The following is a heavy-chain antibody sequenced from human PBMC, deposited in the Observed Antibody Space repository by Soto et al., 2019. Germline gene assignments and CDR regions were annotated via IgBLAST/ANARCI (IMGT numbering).Heavy chain of an antibody. CDR2: INPNSGGT. CDR3: ARDYSNYRTPFDY. CDR1: GYTFTGYY. Sequence: QVQLVQSGAEVKKPGASVKVSCKASGYTFTGYYMHWVRQAPGQGLEWMGWINPNSGGTNYAQKLQGRVTMTTDTSTSTAYMELRSLRSDDTAVYYCARDYSNYRTPFDYWGQGTLVTVSS. V-gene: IGHV1-2*02. D-gene: IGHD4-4*01. J-gene: IGHJ4*02.